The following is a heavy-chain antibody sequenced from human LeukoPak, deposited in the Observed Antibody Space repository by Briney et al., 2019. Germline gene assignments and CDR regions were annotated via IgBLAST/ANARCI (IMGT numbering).Heavy chain of an antibody. J-gene: IGHJ4*02. V-gene: IGHV4-39*01. CDR3: ARAPLWAAACRYYFDY. CDR1: GGSISSSSYY. D-gene: IGHD6-13*01. Sequence: SETLSLTCTVSGGSISSSSYYWGWIRQPPGKGLEWIGSIYYSGSTYYNPSLKSRVTISVDTSKNQFSLKLSSVTAADTAVYYCARAPLWAAACRYYFDYWGQGTLVTVSS. CDR2: IYYSGST.